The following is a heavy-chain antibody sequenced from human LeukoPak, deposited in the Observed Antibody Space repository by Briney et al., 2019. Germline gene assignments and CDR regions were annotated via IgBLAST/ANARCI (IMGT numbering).Heavy chain of an antibody. D-gene: IGHD2-8*01. CDR2: INHSGST. CDR1: GGSFSGYY. V-gene: IGHV4-34*01. Sequence: PSETLSLTCAVYGGSFSGYYWSWIRQPPGKGLEWIGKINHSGSTNYNPSLKSRVTISVDTSKNQFSLKLTSVTAADTAVYFCARHNVRRASKFSYYYNMVVWPKGTMVTVSS. CDR3: ARHNVRRASKFSYYYNMVV. J-gene: IGHJ6*03.